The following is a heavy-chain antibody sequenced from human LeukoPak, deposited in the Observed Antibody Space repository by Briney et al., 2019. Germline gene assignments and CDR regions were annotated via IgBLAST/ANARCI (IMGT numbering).Heavy chain of an antibody. D-gene: IGHD3-10*01. V-gene: IGHV1-2*02. CDR1: GYTFTGYY. Sequence: GASVKVSCKASGYTFTGYYMHWVRQAPGQGLEWMGWINPNSGGTNYAQKFQSRVTMTRDTSISTAYMELSRLRSDDTAVYYCARGALLLWFGESNDYWGQGTLVTVSS. CDR3: ARGALLLWFGESNDY. J-gene: IGHJ4*02. CDR2: INPNSGGT.